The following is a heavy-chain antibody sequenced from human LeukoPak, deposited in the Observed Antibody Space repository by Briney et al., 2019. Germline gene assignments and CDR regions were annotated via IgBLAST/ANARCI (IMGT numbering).Heavy chain of an antibody. J-gene: IGHJ4*02. V-gene: IGHV3-15*01. Sequence: PGGSLRLSCAASGFTFSNAWMSWVRQAPGKGLEWVGRIKSKTDGGTTDYAAPVKGRFTISRDDSKNTLYLQMNSLKTEDTAVYYCTTDEYYYDSSGYYYSDKTFDYWGQGTLVTVSS. CDR2: IKSKTDGGTT. CDR1: GFTFSNAW. CDR3: TTDEYYYDSSGYYYSDKTFDY. D-gene: IGHD3-22*01.